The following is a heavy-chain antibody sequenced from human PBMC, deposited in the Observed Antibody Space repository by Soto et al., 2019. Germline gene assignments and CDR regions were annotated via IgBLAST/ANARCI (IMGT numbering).Heavy chain of an antibody. CDR3: VRGDSGWGFDP. CDR2: VRSDETST. D-gene: IGHD5-12*01. Sequence: EVQLVESGGGLVQPGGSLRLSCVASGFSFSSYWMHWVRQVPGKGLMWVSRVRSDETSTIYADSVKGRFTISRDNAKNMLDLQMNSLRAADTAVYYCVRGDSGWGFDPWGQGTLVTVSS. V-gene: IGHV3-74*01. J-gene: IGHJ5*02. CDR1: GFSFSSYW.